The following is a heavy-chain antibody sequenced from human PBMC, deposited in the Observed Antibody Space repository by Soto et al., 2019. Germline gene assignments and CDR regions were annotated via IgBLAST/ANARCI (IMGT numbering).Heavy chain of an antibody. V-gene: IGHV4-31*03. J-gene: IGHJ5*02. CDR1: GGSISSGGYY. Sequence: PSETLSLTCTVSGGSISSGGYYWSWIRQHPGKGLEWIGYIYYSGSTYYNPSLKSRVTISLDTSKNQFSLKLSSVTAAATAVYDCARSSQSTVTNFDDWGQGTLVTVSS. D-gene: IGHD4-17*01. CDR2: IYYSGST. CDR3: ARSSQSTVTNFDD.